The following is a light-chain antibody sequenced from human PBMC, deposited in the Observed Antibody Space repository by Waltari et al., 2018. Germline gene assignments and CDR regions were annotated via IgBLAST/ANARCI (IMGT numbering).Light chain of an antibody. CDR3: QQRTDRPPVT. CDR1: QSVSVC. J-gene: IGKJ1*01. V-gene: IGKV3-11*01. CDR2: AAS. Sequence: VLKQSPATLSLSPGERATRPCRASQSVSVCLAWSQQKPGQPPRPLIYAASDRATGVPARFSGSGSGTDFTLTISSLEPEDFAVYYCQQRTDRPPVTFGQGTRVEMK.